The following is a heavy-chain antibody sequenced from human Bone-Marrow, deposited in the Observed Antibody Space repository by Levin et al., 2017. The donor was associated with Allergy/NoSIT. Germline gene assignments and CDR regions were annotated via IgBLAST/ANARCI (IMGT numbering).Heavy chain of an antibody. D-gene: IGHD1-1*01. J-gene: IGHJ4*02. CDR1: GGSVTSGSYF. V-gene: IGHV4-61*01. CDR2: TYHSGST. Sequence: SETLSLTCTVSGGSVTSGSYFWSWIRQPPGKGLECIGYTYHSGSTNDSPSLKSRVTISVDRSKNQFSLKLSSVTAADTAVYFCARGGAGTYFDYWGQGILVTVSS. CDR3: ARGGAGTYFDY.